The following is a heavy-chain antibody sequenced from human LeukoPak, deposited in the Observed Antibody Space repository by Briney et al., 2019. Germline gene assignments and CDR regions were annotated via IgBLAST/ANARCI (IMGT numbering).Heavy chain of an antibody. V-gene: IGHV4-39*07. Sequence: SETLSLTCTVSGGSINSSSYYWGWIRQPPGKGLEWIGSIYYSGSTYYNPSLKSRVTISVDTSKNQFSLKLSPVTAADTAVYYCARAPSVQLGTSVWFDPWGQGTLVTVSS. CDR2: IYYSGST. D-gene: IGHD1-1*01. CDR3: ARAPSVQLGTSVWFDP. J-gene: IGHJ5*02. CDR1: GGSINSSSYY.